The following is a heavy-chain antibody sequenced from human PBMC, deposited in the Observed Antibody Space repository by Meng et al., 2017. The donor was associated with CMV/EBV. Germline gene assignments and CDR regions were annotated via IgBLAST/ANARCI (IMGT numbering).Heavy chain of an antibody. J-gene: IGHJ5*02. CDR3: AREYSIWFGELKGVFDP. V-gene: IGHV3-21*01. CDR2: ISGSSTYI. D-gene: IGHD3-10*01. Sequence: GESLKISCAASEFTFSSYVMNWVRQAPGKGLEWVSSISGSSTYIYYADSVKGRFTISRDNARKSLYLEMNSLRAEDTAVYYCAREYSIWFGELKGVFDPWGQGTLVTVSS. CDR1: EFTFSSYV.